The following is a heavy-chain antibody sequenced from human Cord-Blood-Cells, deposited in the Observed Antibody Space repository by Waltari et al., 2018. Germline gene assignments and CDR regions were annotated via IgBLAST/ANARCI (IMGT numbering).Heavy chain of an antibody. V-gene: IGHV1-69*11. J-gene: IGHJ6*03. D-gene: IGHD1-26*01. Sequence: QVQLVQSGAEVKKPGSSVKVSCKASGGTFSSYAISWVRQAPGQGLAWLGRTHPILSTANDARKFQGRVRIAADESTSTAYMELSSLRSEDTAVYYCAINSGSYYYYYYYMDVWGKGTTVTVSS. CDR1: GGTFSSYA. CDR3: AINSGSYYYYYYYMDV. CDR2: THPILSTA.